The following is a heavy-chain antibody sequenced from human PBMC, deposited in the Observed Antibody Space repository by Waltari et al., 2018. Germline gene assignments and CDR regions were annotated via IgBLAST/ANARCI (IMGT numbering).Heavy chain of an antibody. CDR3: ARVLFNWNYFDY. CDR1: GFTVSSNY. V-gene: IGHV3-53*01. D-gene: IGHD1-20*01. J-gene: IGHJ4*02. CDR2: IYSGGST. Sequence: EVQLVESGGGLIQPGGSLRLSCAASGFTVSSNYMSWVRQAPGKGLEGVSFIYSGGSTYYADSVKGRFTISRDNSKNTLYLQMNSLRAEDTAVYYCARVLFNWNYFDYWGQGTLVTVSS.